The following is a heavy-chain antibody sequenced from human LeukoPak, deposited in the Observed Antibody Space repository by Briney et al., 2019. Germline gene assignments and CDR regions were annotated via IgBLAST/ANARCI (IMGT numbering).Heavy chain of an antibody. Sequence: GGSLRLSCAASGFTFRTYSMNWVRQAPGKGLEWVSSISSSSSYIYYADSVKGRFTISRDNAKNSLYLQMNSLRAEDTAVYYCARAPTGTWFDPWGQGTLVTVSS. CDR3: ARAPTGTWFDP. CDR2: ISSSSSYI. CDR1: GFTFRTYS. J-gene: IGHJ5*02. V-gene: IGHV3-21*01.